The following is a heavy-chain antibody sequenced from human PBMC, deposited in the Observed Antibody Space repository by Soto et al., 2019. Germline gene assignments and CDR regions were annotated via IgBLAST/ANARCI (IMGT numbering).Heavy chain of an antibody. Sequence: GVSLRLSWAASGFTFSDYYMSWFRQAPGKGLEWVSYISGSGSTKHDADSVKGRFTISRDNTKNSLYLQMNSMRAEDAAVYYCARVGSIAAAGTPDYWGQGTLVTVSS. D-gene: IGHD6-13*01. J-gene: IGHJ4*02. CDR3: ARVGSIAAAGTPDY. CDR1: GFTFSDYY. CDR2: ISGSGSTK. V-gene: IGHV3-11*01.